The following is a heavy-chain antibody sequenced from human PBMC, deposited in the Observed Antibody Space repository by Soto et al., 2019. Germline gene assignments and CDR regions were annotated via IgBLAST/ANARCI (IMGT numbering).Heavy chain of an antibody. CDR1: GGSISSGDYY. D-gene: IGHD6-19*01. CDR3: ARTLAVAGDYYYYYGMDV. J-gene: IGHJ6*02. V-gene: IGHV4-30-4*01. Sequence: ASETLSLTCTVSGGSISSGDYYWSWIRQPPGKGLEWIGYIYYSGSTYYNPSLKSRVTISVDTSKNQFSLKLSSVTAADTAVYYCARTLAVAGDYYYYYGMDVWGQGTTVTVSS. CDR2: IYYSGST.